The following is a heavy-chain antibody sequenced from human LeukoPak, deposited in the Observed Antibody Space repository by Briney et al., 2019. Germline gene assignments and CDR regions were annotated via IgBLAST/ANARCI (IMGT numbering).Heavy chain of an antibody. CDR3: AKDLYSSSHHYLIPLITRIFDY. J-gene: IGHJ4*02. D-gene: IGHD6-13*01. CDR1: GFTFSSYG. Sequence: GGSLRLSCAASGFTFSSYGMHWVRQAPGKGLEWVTFIRSDGSNKYHADSVKGRFTISRDNSKNTLYLQMNSLRAEDTAVYYCAKDLYSSSHHYLIPLITRIFDYWGQGTLVTVSS. CDR2: IRSDGSNK. V-gene: IGHV3-30*02.